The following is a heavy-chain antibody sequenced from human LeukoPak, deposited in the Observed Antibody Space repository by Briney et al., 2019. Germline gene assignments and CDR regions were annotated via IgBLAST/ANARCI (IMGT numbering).Heavy chain of an antibody. CDR1: GGSISSYY. V-gene: IGHV4-59*01. D-gene: IGHD1-26*01. Sequence: PSETLSLICTVSGGSISSYYWSWIRQPPGKGLEWIGYIYYSGSTNYNPSLKNRVTISVDTSKNQFSLKLSSVTAADTAVYYCARYSGSYSFDYWGQGTLVTVSS. CDR2: IYYSGST. CDR3: ARYSGSYSFDY. J-gene: IGHJ4*02.